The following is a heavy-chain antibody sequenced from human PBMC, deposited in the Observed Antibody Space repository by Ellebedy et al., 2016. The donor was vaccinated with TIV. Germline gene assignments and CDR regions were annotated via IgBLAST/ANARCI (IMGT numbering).Heavy chain of an antibody. J-gene: IGHJ4*02. CDR1: GGSISSSSYY. CDR3: AREPALTVTTLTGADY. Sequence: MPSETLSLTCTVSGGSISSSSYYWGWIRQPPGKGLEWIGSIYYSGSTYYNPSLKSRVTISVDTSKNQFSLKLSSVTAADTPVYYCAREPALTVTTLTGADYWGQGTLVTVSS. V-gene: IGHV4-39*01. D-gene: IGHD4-17*01. CDR2: IYYSGST.